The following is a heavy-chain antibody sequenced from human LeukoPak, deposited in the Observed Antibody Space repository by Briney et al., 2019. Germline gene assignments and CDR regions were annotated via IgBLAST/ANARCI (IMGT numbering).Heavy chain of an antibody. V-gene: IGHV4-34*01. Sequence: LRLSCAASGFTFSSYAMSWVRQPPGKGLEWIGEINHSGSTNYNPSLKSRVTISVDTSKNQFSLKLSSVTAADTAVYYCARVHRYDYVWGSYRPSRRNWFDPWGQGTLVTVSS. CDR2: INHSGST. CDR1: GFTFSSYA. D-gene: IGHD3-16*02. J-gene: IGHJ5*02. CDR3: ARVHRYDYVWGSYRPSRRNWFDP.